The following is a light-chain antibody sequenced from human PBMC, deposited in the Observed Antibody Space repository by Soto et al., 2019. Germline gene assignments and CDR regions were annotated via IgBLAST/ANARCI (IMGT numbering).Light chain of an antibody. J-gene: IGLJ3*02. CDR2: DVS. CDR1: SSDVGDYDY. Sequence: QSALTQPRSVSGSPGQSVTISCTGTSSDVGDYDYVSWYQQHPGKAPKLMIYDVSKRPSGVPDRLSGSKSGNTASLTISGLQAEDEADYYCSSYAGSYTWVFGGGTKVTVL. CDR3: SSYAGSYTWV. V-gene: IGLV2-11*01.